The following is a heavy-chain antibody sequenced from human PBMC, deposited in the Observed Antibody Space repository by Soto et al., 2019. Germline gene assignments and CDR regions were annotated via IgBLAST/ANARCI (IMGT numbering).Heavy chain of an antibody. CDR2: ISSSSSTI. CDR3: VREGDGSPHY. V-gene: IGHV3-48*02. CDR1: GFTFSSYS. D-gene: IGHD1-26*01. J-gene: IGHJ4*02. Sequence: EVQLVESGGGLVQPGGSLRLSCAASGFTFSSYSMNWVRQAPGKGLEWVSYISSSSSTIYYADSVKGRFTISRDNAKNSLYLQMYSLRDEDTSVYYCVREGDGSPHYWGQGPLVTVSS.